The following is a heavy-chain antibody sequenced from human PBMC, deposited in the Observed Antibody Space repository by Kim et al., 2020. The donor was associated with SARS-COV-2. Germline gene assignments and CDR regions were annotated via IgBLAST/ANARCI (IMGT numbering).Heavy chain of an antibody. J-gene: IGHJ3*02. CDR1: GFTFSTYA. D-gene: IGHD3-16*01. CDR2: ISSNGGI. V-gene: IGHV3-64D*06. Sequence: GGSLRLSCSASGFTFSTYAMHWVRQAAGKGLEYVSGISSNGGIHYTDSVKGRFTISRDNSKHTLDLQMNSLRTEDTGIYYCVGRYGTAFDIWGQGTMLTVSS. CDR3: VGRYGTAFDI.